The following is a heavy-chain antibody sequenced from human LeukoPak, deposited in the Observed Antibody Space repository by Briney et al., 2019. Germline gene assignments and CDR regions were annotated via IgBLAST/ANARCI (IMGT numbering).Heavy chain of an antibody. CDR1: GFTFSSYA. Sequence: GGSLRLSCAASGFTFSSYAMHWVRQAPGKGLGWVAVISYDGSNKYYADSVKGRFTISRDNSKNTLYLQMNSLRAEDTAVYYCARDSRSYCSGGSCYEVRDYWGQGTLVTVSS. J-gene: IGHJ4*02. CDR2: ISYDGSNK. V-gene: IGHV3-30-3*01. D-gene: IGHD2-15*01. CDR3: ARDSRSYCSGGSCYEVRDY.